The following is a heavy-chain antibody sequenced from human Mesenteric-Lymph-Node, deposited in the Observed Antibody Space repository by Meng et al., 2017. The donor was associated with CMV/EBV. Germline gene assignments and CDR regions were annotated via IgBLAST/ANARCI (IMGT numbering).Heavy chain of an antibody. J-gene: IGHJ5*02. CDR2: INTYNGNT. V-gene: IGHV1-18*01. CDR3: ARVQGSTPSCYDNWFDP. Sequence: SVPVSCQASGYTFTCHGIPWVRQAPGQGFEGMGWINTYNGNTKFAQKVQGRVTMTRDTSTTTVYMELRSLTSDDTAVYYCARVQGSTPSCYDNWFDPWGQGTLVTVSS. D-gene: IGHD2-2*01. CDR1: GYTFTCHG.